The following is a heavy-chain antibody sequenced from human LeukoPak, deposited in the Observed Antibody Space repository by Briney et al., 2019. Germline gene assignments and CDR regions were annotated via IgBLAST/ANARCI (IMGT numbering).Heavy chain of an antibody. CDR2: TYYRSKWYN. CDR1: GDSVSSNSAA. CDR3: AMEVGARSPYAFDI. D-gene: IGHD1-26*01. J-gene: IGHJ3*02. Sequence: SQTLSLTCAISGDSVSSNSAAWNWIRQFPSRGLERLGRTYYRSKWYNDYAVSVKSRITINPDTSKNQFSLQLNSVTPEDTAVYYCAMEVGARSPYAFDIWGQGTMVTVSS. V-gene: IGHV6-1*01.